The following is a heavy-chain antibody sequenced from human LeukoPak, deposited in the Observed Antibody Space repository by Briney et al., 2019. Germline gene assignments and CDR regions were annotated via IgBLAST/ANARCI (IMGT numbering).Heavy chain of an antibody. J-gene: IGHJ4*02. V-gene: IGHV5-51*01. CDR2: IYPGDSAT. CDR1: GYSFTSYW. Sequence: GESLKISCKDSGYSFTSYWIGWVRQMPGKGLEWVGIIYPGDSATRYSPSFQGQVTISADKSISTAYLQWSSLKASDTAMYYCARVMTMVRYFDYWGQGTLVTVSS. CDR3: ARVMTMVRYFDY. D-gene: IGHD3-10*01.